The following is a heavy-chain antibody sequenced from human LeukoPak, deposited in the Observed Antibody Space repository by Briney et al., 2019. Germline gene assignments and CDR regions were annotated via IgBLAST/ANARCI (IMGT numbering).Heavy chain of an antibody. J-gene: IGHJ6*03. CDR2: ISGSGGTT. CDR1: GFSFSSYG. V-gene: IGHV3-23*01. CDR3: AKDGYDYYYYYMDV. D-gene: IGHD1-1*01. Sequence: GGSLRLSCAASGFSFSSYGMHWVRQAPGKGLEWVSAISGSGGTTYYADSVKGRFTISRDNSKNTLYLQMNSLRAEDTAVYYCAKDGYDYYYYYMDVWGRGTAVTVSS.